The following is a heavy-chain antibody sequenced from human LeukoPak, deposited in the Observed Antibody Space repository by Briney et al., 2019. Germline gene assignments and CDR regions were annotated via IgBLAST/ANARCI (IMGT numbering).Heavy chain of an antibody. CDR1: GGSISSGNFY. J-gene: IGHJ5*02. CDR3: ARKYPDHWFDP. CDR2: IFYLGST. V-gene: IGHV4-30-4*01. D-gene: IGHD6-6*01. Sequence: SQTLSLTCTVSGGSISSGNFYWSWIRQPPGKGLEWIGYIFYLGSTYYNLSLKSRVTMSVDTSKDQFSLILRSVTAADTAVYYCARKYPDHWFDPWGQGTLVTVSS.